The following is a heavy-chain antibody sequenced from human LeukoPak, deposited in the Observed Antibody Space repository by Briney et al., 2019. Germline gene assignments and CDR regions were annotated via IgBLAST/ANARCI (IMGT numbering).Heavy chain of an antibody. Sequence: PSETLSLTCTVSGNSISSGDNYWSWIRQPAGKGLEWIGNIYYSGSTYYNPSLKSRVTISVDTSKNRFSLKLRSVTAADTAMYYCARGYSGYEVAPGTTWFDPWGQGILVTVYS. J-gene: IGHJ5*02. D-gene: IGHD5-12*01. V-gene: IGHV4-39*01. CDR2: IYYSGST. CDR3: ARGYSGYEVAPGTTWFDP. CDR1: GNSISSGDNY.